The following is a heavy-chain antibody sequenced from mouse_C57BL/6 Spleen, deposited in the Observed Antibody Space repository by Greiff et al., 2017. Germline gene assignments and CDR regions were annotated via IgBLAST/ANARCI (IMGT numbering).Heavy chain of an antibody. Sequence: VQLKQSGPELVKPGASVKIPCKASGYTFTDYNMDWVKQSHGKSLEWIGDINPNNGGTIYNQKFKGKATLTVAKSSSTAYMELRSLTSEDTAVYYCARMTTTVVGDAMDYWGQGTSVTVSS. D-gene: IGHD1-1*01. CDR1: GYTFTDYN. CDR2: INPNNGGT. V-gene: IGHV1-18*01. J-gene: IGHJ4*01. CDR3: ARMTTTVVGDAMDY.